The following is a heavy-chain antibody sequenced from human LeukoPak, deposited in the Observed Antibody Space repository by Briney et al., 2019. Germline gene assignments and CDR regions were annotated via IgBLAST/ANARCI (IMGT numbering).Heavy chain of an antibody. CDR1: GGTFSSYA. V-gene: IGHV1-69*13. J-gene: IGHJ4*02. D-gene: IGHD2-2*01. Sequence: SVKVSCKASGGTFSSYAISWVRQAPGQGLEWMGGIIPIFGTANYAQKFQGRVTITADESTSTAYMKLSSLRSEDTAVYYCARGKVPATATNFDDWGQGTLVTVSS. CDR2: IIPIFGTA. CDR3: ARGKVPATATNFDD.